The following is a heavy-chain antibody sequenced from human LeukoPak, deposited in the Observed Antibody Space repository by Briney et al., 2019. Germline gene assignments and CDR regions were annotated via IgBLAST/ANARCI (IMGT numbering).Heavy chain of an antibody. Sequence: PSETLSLTCTVSGGSISSYYWSWIRQPPGKGLEWIGYIYYSGSTNYNPSLKSRVTISVDTSKNQFSLKLSSVTAADTAVYYCARGFGSSGWYERENFQSLVLAYWGQGTLVTVSS. D-gene: IGHD6-19*01. J-gene: IGHJ4*02. CDR1: GGSISSYY. CDR2: IYYSGST. V-gene: IGHV4-59*01. CDR3: ARGFGSSGWYERENFQSLVLAY.